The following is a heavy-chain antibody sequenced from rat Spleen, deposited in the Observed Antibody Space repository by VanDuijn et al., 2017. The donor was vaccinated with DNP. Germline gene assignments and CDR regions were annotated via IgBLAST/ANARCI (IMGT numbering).Heavy chain of an antibody. CDR1: GFMFSNYW. CDR3: TTYHYFDY. CDR2: ITNTGGST. V-gene: IGHV5-31*01. Sequence: EVQLVESGGGPVQPGRSLKLSCVASGFMFSNYWMTWIRQAPGKGLEWVASITNTGGSTYYPDSVKGRFTISRDNAKSTLYLQMNSLRSEDTATYYCTTYHYFDYWGQGVMVTVSS. D-gene: IGHD1-4*01. J-gene: IGHJ2*01.